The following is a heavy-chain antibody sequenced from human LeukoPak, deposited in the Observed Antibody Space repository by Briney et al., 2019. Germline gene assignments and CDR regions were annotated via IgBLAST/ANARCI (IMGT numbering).Heavy chain of an antibody. V-gene: IGHV3-30*18. CDR1: GFTSSSYG. D-gene: IGHD5-18*01. CDR3: AKESGYSYGCFDY. Sequence: PGGSLRLSCAASGFTSSSYGMHWVRQAPGKGLEWVAVISYDGSNKYYADSVKGRFTISRDKSKNTLYLQMNSLRAEDTAVYYCAKESGYSYGCFDYWGQGTLVTVSS. J-gene: IGHJ4*02. CDR2: ISYDGSNK.